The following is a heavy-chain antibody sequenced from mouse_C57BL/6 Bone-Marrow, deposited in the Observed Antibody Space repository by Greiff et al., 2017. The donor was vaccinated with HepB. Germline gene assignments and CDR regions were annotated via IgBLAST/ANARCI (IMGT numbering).Heavy chain of an antibody. CDR2: IRNKANNHAT. D-gene: IGHD4-1*01. CDR3: TERLGRGAY. CDR1: GFTFSDAW. J-gene: IGHJ3*01. Sequence: EVKLMESGGGLVQPGGSMKLSCAASGFTFSDAWMDWVRQSPEKGLEWVADIRNKANNHATYYAESVKGRFTISRDDSKSSVYLQMNSLRAEDTGIYYCTERLGRGAYWGQGTLVTVSA. V-gene: IGHV6-6*01.